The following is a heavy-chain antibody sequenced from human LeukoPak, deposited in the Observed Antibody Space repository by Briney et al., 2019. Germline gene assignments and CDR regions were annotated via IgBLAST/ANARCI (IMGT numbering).Heavy chain of an antibody. CDR3: AKDVVAGLWYFYGIAV. CDR1: APLFCNYA. Sequence: RSLRPHCPVHAPLFCNYAMTLVRQATGKEPDWVSTIRDRGGATHYADAGKGRSTISRDSSKNTLYLQMLSLRAEDTAVYYCAKDVVAGLWYFYGIAVWGQGTTVTVSS. V-gene: IGHV3-23*01. CDR2: IRDRGGAT. D-gene: IGHD6-19*01. J-gene: IGHJ6*02.